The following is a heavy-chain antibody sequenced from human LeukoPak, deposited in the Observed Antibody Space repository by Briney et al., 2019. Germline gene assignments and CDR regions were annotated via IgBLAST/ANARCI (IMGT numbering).Heavy chain of an antibody. V-gene: IGHV4-59*01. CDR2: IYYSGST. Sequence: GSLRLSCAVSGFTFDDYAMPWVRQPPGKGLEWIGYIYYSGSTNYNPSLKSRVTISVDTSKNQFSLKVSSVTAADTAVYYCARDVSSWGYYFDYWGQGTLVTVSS. D-gene: IGHD3-16*01. CDR1: GFTFDDYA. J-gene: IGHJ4*02. CDR3: ARDVSSWGYYFDY.